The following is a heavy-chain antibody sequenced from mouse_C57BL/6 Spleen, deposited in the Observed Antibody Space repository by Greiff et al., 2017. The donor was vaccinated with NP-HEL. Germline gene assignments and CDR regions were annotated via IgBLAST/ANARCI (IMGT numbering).Heavy chain of an antibody. CDR2: IYPGSGST. CDR1: GYTFTSYW. J-gene: IGHJ2*01. Sequence: QVQLQQPGAELVKPGASVKMSCKASGYTFTSYWITWVKQRPGQGLEWIGDIYPGSGSTNYNEKFKSKATLTVDTSSSTAYMQLSSLTSEDSAVYYCAHSLYYGNPFDYWGQGTTLTVSS. CDR3: AHSLYYGNPFDY. V-gene: IGHV1-55*01. D-gene: IGHD2-1*01.